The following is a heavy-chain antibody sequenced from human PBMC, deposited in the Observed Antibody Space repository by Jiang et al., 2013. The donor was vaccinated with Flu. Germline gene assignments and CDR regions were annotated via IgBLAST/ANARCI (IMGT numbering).Heavy chain of an antibody. CDR3: ARGPGWRVYYFDY. J-gene: IGHJ4*02. CDR1: GGSISSYY. D-gene: IGHD2-15*01. CDR2: IYYSGST. V-gene: IGHV4-59*08. Sequence: KPSETLSLTCTVSGGSISSYYWSWIRQPPGKGLEWIGYIYYSGSTNYNPSLKSRVTISVDTSKNQFSLKLSSVTAADTAVYYCARGPGWRVYYFDYWGQGTLVTVSS.